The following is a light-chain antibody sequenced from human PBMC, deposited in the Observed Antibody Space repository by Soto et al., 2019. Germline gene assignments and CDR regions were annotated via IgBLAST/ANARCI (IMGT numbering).Light chain of an antibody. CDR1: QSISSS. Sequence: DIQMTQSPSSLSASVGDRVTITCRASQSISSSLNWYQQKPGKAPKLLIYAASSLQSGVPSRFSGSGSGTDFTLTISSLQPEDFATYYCQQSYSTPPEWTFGQGTKVEIK. CDR3: QQSYSTPPEWT. J-gene: IGKJ1*01. CDR2: AAS. V-gene: IGKV1-39*01.